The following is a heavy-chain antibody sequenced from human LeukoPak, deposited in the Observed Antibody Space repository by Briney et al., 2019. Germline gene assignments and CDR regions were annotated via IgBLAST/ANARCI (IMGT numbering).Heavy chain of an antibody. Sequence: GGSLRLSCAASGFTFSSYSMNWVRQAPGKGLEWVSSISSSSSYIYYADSVKGRFTISRDNAKNSLYLQMNSLRAEDTAVYYCARNWVYYDFWSAPDDAFDITGQGKMVTVSS. D-gene: IGHD3-3*01. V-gene: IGHV3-21*01. CDR1: GFTFSSYS. J-gene: IGHJ3*02. CDR2: ISSSSSYI. CDR3: ARNWVYYDFWSAPDDAFDI.